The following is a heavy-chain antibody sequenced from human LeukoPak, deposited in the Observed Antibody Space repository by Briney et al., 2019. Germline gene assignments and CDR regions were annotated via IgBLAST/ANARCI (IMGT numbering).Heavy chain of an antibody. J-gene: IGHJ4*02. V-gene: IGHV4-4*07. CDR1: GGSISSYY. Sequence: SETLSLTCTVSGGSISSYYWSWIRQPAGKGLEWIGRIYTSGSTNYNPSLKSRVTMSVDTSKNQFSLKLSSVTAADTAVYYCTRMYSSSWPFDYWGQGTLVTVSS. CDR3: TRMYSSSWPFDY. CDR2: IYTSGST. D-gene: IGHD6-13*01.